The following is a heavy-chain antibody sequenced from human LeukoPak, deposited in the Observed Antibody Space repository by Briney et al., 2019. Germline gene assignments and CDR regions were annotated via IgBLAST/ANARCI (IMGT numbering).Heavy chain of an antibody. CDR2: IYYSGDT. Sequence: SETLSLTCTVYGGSISSYYWSWIRQPPGKGLEWIGYIYYSGDTKYNPSLESRVTISVDTSTNQFSLKLTSVTAADTAVYYCARTRAYGGRPDYWGQGTLVTVSS. V-gene: IGHV4-59*01. CDR3: ARTRAYGGRPDY. J-gene: IGHJ4*02. CDR1: GGSISSYY. D-gene: IGHD4-23*01.